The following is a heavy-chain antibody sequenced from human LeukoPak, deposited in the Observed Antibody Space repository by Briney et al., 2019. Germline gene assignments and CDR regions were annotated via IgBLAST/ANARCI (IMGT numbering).Heavy chain of an antibody. V-gene: IGHV4-4*07. CDR3: ARDSPRLWFGELSRYYMDV. CDR2: IYTSGST. D-gene: IGHD3-10*01. Sequence: SETLSFTCTVSGGSISSYYWSWIRQPAGKGLEWIGRIYTSGSTNYNPSLKSRVTMSVDTSKNQFSLKLSSVTAADTAVYYCARDSPRLWFGELSRYYMDVWGKGTTVTVSS. CDR1: GGSISSYY. J-gene: IGHJ6*03.